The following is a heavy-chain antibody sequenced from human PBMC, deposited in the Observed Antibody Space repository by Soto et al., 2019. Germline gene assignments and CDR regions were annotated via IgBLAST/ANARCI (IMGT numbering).Heavy chain of an antibody. CDR1: GGSFSGYY. Sequence: QVQLQQWGAGLLKPSETLSLTCAVYGGSFSGYYWSWIRQPPGKGLEWIGEINHSGSTNYNPSLKRRVAISVDTSKNQFSLKLSSVTAADTAVDDCARGDSSSLGNAFDIWGQGTMVTVSS. J-gene: IGHJ3*02. CDR2: INHSGST. V-gene: IGHV4-34*01. CDR3: ARGDSSSLGNAFDI. D-gene: IGHD6-13*01.